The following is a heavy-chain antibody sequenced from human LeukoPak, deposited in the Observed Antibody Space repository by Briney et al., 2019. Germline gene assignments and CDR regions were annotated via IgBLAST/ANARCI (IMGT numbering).Heavy chain of an antibody. V-gene: IGHV5-51*01. J-gene: IGHJ4*02. CDR2: IHPGDSNI. Sequence: GESLKISCQCSGYSSPRDWIAWVRQRPGKGLEWIGIIHPGDSNIVYSPFLQAQVTISADRSISTTYLQWDSLKASDTAMYYCARLTYYDPTHYFDYWGQGTLVSVSS. D-gene: IGHD3-22*01. CDR1: GYSSPRDW. CDR3: ARLTYYDPTHYFDY.